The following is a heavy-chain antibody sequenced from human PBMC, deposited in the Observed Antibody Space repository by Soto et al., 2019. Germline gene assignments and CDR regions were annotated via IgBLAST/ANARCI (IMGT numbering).Heavy chain of an antibody. CDR3: ARYGSGSYYPTTFDY. CDR1: GGSISSGGSS. CDR2: IYHSGST. V-gene: IGHV4-30-2*05. D-gene: IGHD3-10*01. J-gene: IGHJ4*02. Sequence: TLSLTCAVSGGSISSGGSSWSWIRQPPGKGLEWIGYIYHSGSTYYNPSLKSRVTISVDTSKNQLSLKLSSVTAADTAVYYCARYGSGSYYPTTFDYWGKGTLVTVSS.